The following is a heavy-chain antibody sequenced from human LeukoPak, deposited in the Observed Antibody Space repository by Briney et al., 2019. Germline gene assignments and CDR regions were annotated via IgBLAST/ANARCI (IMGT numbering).Heavy chain of an antibody. CDR2: ISGGGSST. D-gene: IGHD3-22*01. V-gene: IGHV3-23*01. J-gene: IGHJ5*02. CDR1: GFTFEDYA. CDR3: AHTDSYYFDSGMVS. Sequence: GGSLRLSCAASGFTFEDYAMNWVRQAPGKGLEWVSVISGGGSSTNYADSVKGRFTISRENSKNTLYLQMNSLRAEDTAVYYCAHTDSYYFDSGMVSWGQGALVTVSS.